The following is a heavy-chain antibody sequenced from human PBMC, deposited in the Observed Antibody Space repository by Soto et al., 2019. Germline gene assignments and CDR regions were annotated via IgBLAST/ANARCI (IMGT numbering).Heavy chain of an antibody. Sequence: GGSLRLSCAASGFTVSSNYMSWVRQAPGKGLEWVSVIYSGGSTYYADSVKGRFTISRDNSKNTLYLQMNSLRAEDTALYYCAKAQTVTSTFSGGYFDYWGQGTLVTVSS. V-gene: IGHV3-66*01. CDR2: IYSGGST. D-gene: IGHD2-15*01. J-gene: IGHJ4*02. CDR1: GFTVSSNY. CDR3: AKAQTVTSTFSGGYFDY.